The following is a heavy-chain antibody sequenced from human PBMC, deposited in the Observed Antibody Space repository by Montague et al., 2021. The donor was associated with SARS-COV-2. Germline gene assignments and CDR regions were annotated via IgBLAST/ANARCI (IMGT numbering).Heavy chain of an antibody. D-gene: IGHD3-9*01. V-gene: IGHV2-70*01. CDR2: IDWDDDK. CDR3: ARIRDYDILTGSYPGFDY. J-gene: IGHJ4*02. Sequence: PALVKPTQTLTLTCTFSGFSLSTSGMCVSWIRQPPGKALEWLALIDWDDDKYYSTPLKTRLTISKDTSKNQVVLTMTSMDPVDTATYYCARIRDYDILTGSYPGFDYWGQGTLVTVSS. CDR1: GFSLSTSGMC.